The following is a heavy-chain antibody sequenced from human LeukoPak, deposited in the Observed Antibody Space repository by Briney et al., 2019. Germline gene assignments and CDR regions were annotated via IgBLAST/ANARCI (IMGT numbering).Heavy chain of an antibody. Sequence: GESLRLSCAASGFTFSNFGMNWVRQAPGKGLEWLLYTSSTSGTIYDADSVKGRFTISRDNAKNSLYLQMDTLRAEDTAVYYCARDRTGTYFDYWGQGTLVTVSS. V-gene: IGHV3-48*01. CDR2: TSSTSGTI. CDR1: GFTFSNFG. D-gene: IGHD3/OR15-3a*01. J-gene: IGHJ4*02. CDR3: ARDRTGTYFDY.